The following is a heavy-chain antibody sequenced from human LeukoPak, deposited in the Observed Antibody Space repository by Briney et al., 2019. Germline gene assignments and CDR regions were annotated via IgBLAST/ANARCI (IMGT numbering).Heavy chain of an antibody. J-gene: IGHJ3*02. CDR1: GFTFSNFG. Sequence: GGSLRLSCLASGFTFSNFGMSWVRQAPEKGLEWVSAVSGRGESAHYADSVRGRFTISRDNSKNTLYLQMNNLRDEDTAVYHCAKTGFYGSTWYFTAFDIWGLGTLVTVSS. D-gene: IGHD6-13*01. V-gene: IGHV3-23*01. CDR2: VSGRGESA. CDR3: AKTGFYGSTWYFTAFDI.